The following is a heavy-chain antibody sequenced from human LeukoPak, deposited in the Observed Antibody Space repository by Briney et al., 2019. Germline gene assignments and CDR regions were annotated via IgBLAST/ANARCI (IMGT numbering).Heavy chain of an antibody. J-gene: IGHJ4*02. D-gene: IGHD6-19*01. Sequence: GGSLRLSCAASGFTFSSYEMNWVRQAPGKGLEWASYISSSGSTIYYADSVKGRFTISRDNAKNSVYLQVNSLRSEDTAVYYCARGRVGYYDSSGFCFDYWGQGTLVIVSS. CDR1: GFTFSSYE. CDR2: ISSSGSTI. V-gene: IGHV3-48*03. CDR3: ARGRVGYYDSSGFCFDY.